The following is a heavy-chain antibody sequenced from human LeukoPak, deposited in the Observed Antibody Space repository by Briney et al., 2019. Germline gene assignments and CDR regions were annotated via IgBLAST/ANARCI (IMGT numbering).Heavy chain of an antibody. J-gene: IGHJ6*02. CDR2: INHSGST. V-gene: IGHV4-34*01. CDR3: ARLTYYYGMDV. Sequence: PSETLSLTCAVYGGSFSGYYWSWIRQPPGKGLEWIGEINHSGSTNYNPSLKSRVTISVDTSKNQFSLKLSSVTAADTAVYYCARLTYYYGMDVRGQGTTVTVSS. CDR1: GGSFSGYY.